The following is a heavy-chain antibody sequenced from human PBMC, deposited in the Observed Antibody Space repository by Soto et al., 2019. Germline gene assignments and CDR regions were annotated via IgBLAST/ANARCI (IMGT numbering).Heavy chain of an antibody. CDR2: IYTSGST. Sequence: SETLSLTCTVSGGSISSYYWSWIRQPAGKGLEWIGRIYTSGSTNYNPSLKSRVTMSVDTSKNQFSLKLSYGTAADTAVYYCARGLGDGSHPEFDYWGQGTLVTVSS. CDR1: GGSISSYY. D-gene: IGHD1-26*01. V-gene: IGHV4-4*07. CDR3: ARGLGDGSHPEFDY. J-gene: IGHJ4*02.